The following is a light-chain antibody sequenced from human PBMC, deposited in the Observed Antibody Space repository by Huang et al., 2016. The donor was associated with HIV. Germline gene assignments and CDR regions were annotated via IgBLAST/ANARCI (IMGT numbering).Light chain of an antibody. V-gene: IGKV3-11*01. Sequence: EIVLTQSPATLSLSPGERATLSCRASQSVSSYLAWYQQKPGQAPRLRIYDASNRATGIPARFSGSGSGTDFTLTISSLEPEDVAVYYCQQRANWPLTFGGGAKVEIK. J-gene: IGKJ4*01. CDR1: QSVSSY. CDR2: DAS. CDR3: QQRANWPLT.